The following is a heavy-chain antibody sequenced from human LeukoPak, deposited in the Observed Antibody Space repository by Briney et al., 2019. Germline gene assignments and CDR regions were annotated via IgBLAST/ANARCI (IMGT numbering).Heavy chain of an antibody. CDR1: GFTFSSYG. Sequence: GSLRLSCAASGFTFSSYGMHWVRQAPGKGLEWVAVIWYDGSNKYYADSVKGRFTISRDNSKNTLYLQMNSLRAEDTAVYYCAKDQGYSSGWSFDYWGQGTLVTVSS. J-gene: IGHJ4*02. V-gene: IGHV3-30*02. D-gene: IGHD6-19*01. CDR2: IWYDGSNK. CDR3: AKDQGYSSGWSFDY.